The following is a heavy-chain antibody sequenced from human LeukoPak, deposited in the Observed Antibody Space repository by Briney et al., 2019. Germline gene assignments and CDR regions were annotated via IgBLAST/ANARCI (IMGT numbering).Heavy chain of an antibody. J-gene: IGHJ3*02. V-gene: IGHV3-21*01. Sequence: GGSLRLSCAASGFTFSSYSMNWVRQAPGKGLEWVSSISSSSSYMYYADSVKGRFTISRDNAKNSLYLQMNSLRAEDTAVYYCARERGSGSYLSDAFDIWGQGTMVTVSS. CDR3: ARERGSGSYLSDAFDI. CDR2: ISSSSSYM. D-gene: IGHD1-26*01. CDR1: GFTFSSYS.